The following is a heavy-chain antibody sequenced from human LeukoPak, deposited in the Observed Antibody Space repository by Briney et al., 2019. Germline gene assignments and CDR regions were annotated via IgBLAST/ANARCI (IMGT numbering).Heavy chain of an antibody. CDR1: GGSISSSNW. CDR2: IYHSGST. D-gene: IGHD6-13*01. J-gene: IGHJ4*02. V-gene: IGHV4-4*02. CDR3: ARSIAAAGKVFDY. Sequence: PSETLSLTCAVSGGSISSSNWWSWVRQPPGKGLEWIGEIYHSGSTNYNPSLKSRVTISVDKSKNQFSLKRSSVTAADTAVYYCARSIAAAGKVFDYWGQGTLVTVSS.